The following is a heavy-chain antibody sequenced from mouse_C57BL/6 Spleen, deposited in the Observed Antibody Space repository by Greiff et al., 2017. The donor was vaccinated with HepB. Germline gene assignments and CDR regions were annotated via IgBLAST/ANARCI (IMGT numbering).Heavy chain of an antibody. Sequence: QVQLQQPGAELVKPGASVKMSCKASGYTFTSYWITWVKQRPGQGLEWIGDIYPGSGSTNYNEKFKSKATLTVDTSSSTAYMQLSSLTSEDSAVYYCARGANAVEARGAMDHWGQGTSVTVSS. CDR1: GYTFTSYW. V-gene: IGHV1-55*01. CDR2: IYPGSGST. D-gene: IGHD1-1*01. CDR3: ARGANAVEARGAMDH. J-gene: IGHJ4*01.